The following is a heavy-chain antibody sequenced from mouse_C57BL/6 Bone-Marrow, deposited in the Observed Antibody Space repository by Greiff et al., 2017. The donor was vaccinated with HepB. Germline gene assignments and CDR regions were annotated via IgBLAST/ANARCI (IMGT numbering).Heavy chain of an antibody. CDR3: ARAGLLLRY. Sequence: EVQVVESGGGLVKPGGSLKLSCAASGFTFSSYAMSWVRQTPEKRLEWVATISDGGSYTYYPDNVKGRFTISRDNAKNNLYLQMSHLKSEDTAMYYCARAGLLLRYWGQGTLVTVSA. V-gene: IGHV5-4*01. CDR2: ISDGGSYT. CDR1: GFTFSSYA. D-gene: IGHD1-1*01. J-gene: IGHJ3*01.